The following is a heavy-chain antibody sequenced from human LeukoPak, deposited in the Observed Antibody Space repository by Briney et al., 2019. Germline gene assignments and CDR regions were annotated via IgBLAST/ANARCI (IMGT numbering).Heavy chain of an antibody. V-gene: IGHV3-30-3*02. Sequence: PGGSLRLSCAASGFTFSSYAMHWVRQAPGKGLEWVAVISYDGSNKYYADSVKGRFTISRDNSKNTLYLQANSLRAEDSAIYYCAKYSDYGEHGDWLDPWGQGTLVTVSS. CDR3: AKYSDYGEHGDWLDP. J-gene: IGHJ5*02. CDR1: GFTFSSYA. CDR2: ISYDGSNK. D-gene: IGHD4-17*01.